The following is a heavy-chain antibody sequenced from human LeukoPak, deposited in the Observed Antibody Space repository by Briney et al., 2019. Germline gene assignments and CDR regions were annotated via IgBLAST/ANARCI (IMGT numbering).Heavy chain of an antibody. CDR3: AKLGGSGYDSQWLVRDDAFDI. CDR2: ISWNSGSI. D-gene: IGHD6-19*01. V-gene: IGHV3-9*01. J-gene: IGHJ3*02. Sequence: GGSLRLSCAASGFTFDDYAMHWVRQAPGKGLEWVSGISWNSGSIGYADSVKGRFTISRDNAKNSLYLQMNSLRAEDTALYYCAKLGGSGYDSQWLVRDDAFDIWGQGTMVTVSS. CDR1: GFTFDDYA.